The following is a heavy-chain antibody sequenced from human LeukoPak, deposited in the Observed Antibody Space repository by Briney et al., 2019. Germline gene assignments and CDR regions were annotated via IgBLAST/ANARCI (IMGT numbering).Heavy chain of an antibody. CDR1: GFTFDDYA. J-gene: IGHJ3*02. Sequence: GGSLRLSCAASGFTFDDYAMHWVRHAPGKGLEWVSGISWNSGSIGYADSVKGRFTISRDHAKNSLYLQMNSLRAEDTALYYCAKELSDDYGDCGAFDIWGQGTMVTVSS. D-gene: IGHD4-17*01. V-gene: IGHV3-9*01. CDR2: ISWNSGSI. CDR3: AKELSDDYGDCGAFDI.